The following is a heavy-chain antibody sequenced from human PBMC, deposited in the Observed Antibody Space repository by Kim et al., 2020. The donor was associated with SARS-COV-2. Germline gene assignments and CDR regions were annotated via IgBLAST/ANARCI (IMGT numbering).Heavy chain of an antibody. D-gene: IGHD3-10*01. CDR3: ARDLYGSGPYNWFDP. J-gene: IGHJ5*02. V-gene: IGHV3-11*06. Sequence: ADSVEGRFTISRDNAKNSLYLQMNDLKAEDTAVYYCARDLYGSGPYNWFDPWGHGTLVTVSS.